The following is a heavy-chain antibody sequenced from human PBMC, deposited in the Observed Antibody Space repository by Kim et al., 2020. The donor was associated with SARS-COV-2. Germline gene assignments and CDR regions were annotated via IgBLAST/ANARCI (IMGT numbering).Heavy chain of an antibody. V-gene: IGHV1-18*01. CDR3: ARGTLGGATDY. D-gene: IGHD1-26*01. Sequence: TNYAQKLPGRVTMTPDTSTSTAYMELRSLRSDDTAVYYCARGTLGGATDYWGQGTLVTVSS. J-gene: IGHJ4*02. CDR2: T.